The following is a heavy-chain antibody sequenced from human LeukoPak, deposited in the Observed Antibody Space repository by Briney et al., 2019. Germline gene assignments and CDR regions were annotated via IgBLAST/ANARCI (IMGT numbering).Heavy chain of an antibody. D-gene: IGHD3-10*01. V-gene: IGHV4-34*01. CDR2: INHSGST. CDR3: ARVAWGSGSFYFDY. CDR1: GGSFSGYY. J-gene: IGHJ4*02. Sequence: SETLSLTCAVYGGSFSGYYRSWIRQPPGKGLEWIGEINHSGSTNYNPSLKSRVTISVDTSKNQFSLKLSSVTAADTAVYYCARVAWGSGSFYFDYWGQGTLVTVSS.